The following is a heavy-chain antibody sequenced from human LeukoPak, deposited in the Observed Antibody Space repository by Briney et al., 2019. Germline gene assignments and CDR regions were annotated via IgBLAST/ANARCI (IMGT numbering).Heavy chain of an antibody. CDR1: GFTFSNYW. CDR3: ARAIVDHYDLGGYLYYFDY. V-gene: IGHV3-7*01. Sequence: GGSLRLSCAASGFTFSNYWMTWVRQAPGKGLEWVANIKKEGSETYYMDSVKGRFTISRDNAKNSLYLQMNFLRAEDTAVYYCARAIVDHYDLGGYLYYFDYWGQGTLVTVSS. CDR2: IKKEGSET. J-gene: IGHJ4*02. D-gene: IGHD3-22*01.